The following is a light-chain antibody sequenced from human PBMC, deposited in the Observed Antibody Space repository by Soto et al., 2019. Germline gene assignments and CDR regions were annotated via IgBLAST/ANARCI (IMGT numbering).Light chain of an antibody. CDR1: QGINNY. V-gene: IGKV1-27*01. Sequence: DIQMTQSPSSLSASVGDRVTITCRASQGINNYLAWYQQKPGKVPKLLIYSASTLQSGVPSRFRASGYGTDFTRIISSLQPEDVAIYYFQRYSSVPRTFGQGTKVEIK. J-gene: IGKJ1*01. CDR3: QRYSSVPRT. CDR2: SAS.